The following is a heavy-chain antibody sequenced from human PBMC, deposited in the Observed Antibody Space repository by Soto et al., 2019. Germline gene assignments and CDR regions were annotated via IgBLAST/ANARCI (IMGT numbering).Heavy chain of an antibody. V-gene: IGHV3-9*01. CDR3: AKVAGYSGYDLLLGDAFDI. J-gene: IGHJ3*02. CDR2: ISWNSGSI. Sequence: GGSLRLSCAASGFTFDDYAMHWVRQAPGKGLEWVSGISWNSGSIGYADSVKGRFTISRDNAKNSLYLQMNSLRAEDTALYYCAKVAGYSGYDLLLGDAFDIWGQGTMVTVSS. CDR1: GFTFDDYA. D-gene: IGHD5-12*01.